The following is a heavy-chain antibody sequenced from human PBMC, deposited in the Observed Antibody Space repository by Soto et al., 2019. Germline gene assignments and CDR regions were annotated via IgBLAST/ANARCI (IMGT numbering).Heavy chain of an antibody. J-gene: IGHJ4*02. Sequence: ESGGGLVQPGGSLRLSCAASGFTFRSYWMSWVRQAPGKGLEWVANINQDVSVKYSVDSVKGRFTISRDNAKNSLYLQMNSLRAEDTAVYYCAKVSYQSWSIDYWGQGTLVTVSS. CDR2: INQDVSVK. CDR1: GFTFRSYW. D-gene: IGHD6-13*01. CDR3: AKVSYQSWSIDY. V-gene: IGHV3-7*01.